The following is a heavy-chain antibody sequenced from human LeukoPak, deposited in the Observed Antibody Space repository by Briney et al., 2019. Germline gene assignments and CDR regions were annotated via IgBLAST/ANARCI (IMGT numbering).Heavy chain of an antibody. V-gene: IGHV3-23*01. J-gene: IGHJ5*01. CDR1: GFTFNTYA. D-gene: IGHD3-10*01. CDR3: AKVGAIDYYGSGSHFDF. CDR2: MSGSGSST. Sequence: PGGPLRLSCAASGFTFNTYAMSWVRQAPGKGLEWVSSMSGSGSSTYYADSVKGRFTISRDNSKNTLYLQMNSPTAEDTAVYYCAKVGAIDYYGSGSHFDFWGQGTLVTVSS.